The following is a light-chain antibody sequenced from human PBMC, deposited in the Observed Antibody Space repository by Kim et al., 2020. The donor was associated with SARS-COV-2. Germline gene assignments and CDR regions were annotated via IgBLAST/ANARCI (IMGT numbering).Light chain of an antibody. CDR2: YDS. V-gene: IGLV3-21*04. Sequence: SYELTQPPSVSVAPGKTARITCGGNNIGSKSVHWYQQKPGQAPVLVIYYDSDRPSGSPERFSGSNSGNTATLTISRVEAGDEADYYCQVWDSSSVVFGGGTQLTVL. CDR3: QVWDSSSVV. CDR1: NIGSKS. J-gene: IGLJ2*01.